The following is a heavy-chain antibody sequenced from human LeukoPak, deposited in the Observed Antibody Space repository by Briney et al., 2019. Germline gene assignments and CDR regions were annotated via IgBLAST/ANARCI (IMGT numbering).Heavy chain of an antibody. J-gene: IGHJ4*02. CDR2: INPSGGST. CDR3: ARGRSDSYDLSEFDY. CDR1: GYTFTSYY. Sequence: ASVKVSCKASGYTFTSYYMHWVRQAPGQGLEWMGIINPSGGSTSYAQKFQGRVTMTRDTSTSTVYMELSSLRPEDTAVYYCARGRSDSYDLSEFDYWGQGTLVTVSS. D-gene: IGHD5-12*01. V-gene: IGHV1-46*01.